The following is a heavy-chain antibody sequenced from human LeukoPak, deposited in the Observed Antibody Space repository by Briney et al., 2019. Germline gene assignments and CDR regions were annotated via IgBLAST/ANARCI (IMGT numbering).Heavy chain of an antibody. V-gene: IGHV4-61*02. J-gene: IGHJ3*02. CDR2: ISSSGST. Sequence: ASETLSLTCTVSGDSISSGDYYWSWIRQPAGKGLEWIGRISSSGSTNYNPSLKSRVTISVDPSKNQFSLKLSSVTAADTAVYFCARGPYSYDSSGAFDIWGQGTMVTVSS. CDR3: ARGPYSYDSSGAFDI. CDR1: GDSISSGDYY. D-gene: IGHD3-22*01.